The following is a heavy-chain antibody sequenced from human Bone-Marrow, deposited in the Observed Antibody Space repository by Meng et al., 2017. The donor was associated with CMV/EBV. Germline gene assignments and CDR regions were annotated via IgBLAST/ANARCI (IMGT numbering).Heavy chain of an antibody. Sequence: GQSLKIPCAASGFTFSSYWMHWVRQAPGKGLVWVSRINSDGSSTSYADSVKGRFTISRDNAKNTLYLQMNSLRAEDTAVYYCARIHYDSWSGYYRDYWGQGALVTVSS. V-gene: IGHV3-74*01. CDR2: INSDGSST. D-gene: IGHD3-3*01. J-gene: IGHJ4*02. CDR3: ARIHYDSWSGYYRDY. CDR1: GFTFSSYW.